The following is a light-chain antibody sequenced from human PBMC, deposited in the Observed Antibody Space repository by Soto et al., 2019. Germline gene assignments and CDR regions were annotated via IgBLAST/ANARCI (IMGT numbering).Light chain of an antibody. V-gene: IGLV1-44*01. J-gene: IGLJ3*02. CDR2: SQS. CDR1: RSYIGSNS. Sequence: QSALTQPPSASGTPGQRVTISCSGSRSYIGSNSVNWYQQHPGTAPKLLIYSQSQRPSGVPDRISGAKSGTSVTLAISGLQAEDEATYYCAVWDDSLNEVVFGGGTKLTVL. CDR3: AVWDDSLNEVV.